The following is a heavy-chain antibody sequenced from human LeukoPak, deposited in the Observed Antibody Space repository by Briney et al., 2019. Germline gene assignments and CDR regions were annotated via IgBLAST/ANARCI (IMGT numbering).Heavy chain of an antibody. J-gene: IGHJ4*02. CDR1: GFTFSTNY. V-gene: IGHV3-7*01. CDR3: ARWSYSSGWFIDY. D-gene: IGHD6-19*01. Sequence: GGSLRLSCAASGFTFSTNYMTWVRQAPGKGLEWVANIKQDSSATAYAGSLKGRFTISIDNAKNSLYLQMSSLRAEDTAVYYCARWSYSSGWFIDYWGQGVLVTVSS. CDR2: IKQDSSAT.